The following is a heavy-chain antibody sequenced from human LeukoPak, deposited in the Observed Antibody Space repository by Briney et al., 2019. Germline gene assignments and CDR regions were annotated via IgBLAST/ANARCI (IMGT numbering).Heavy chain of an antibody. CDR1: GFTFSSYW. CDR3: AKEDYSSSFDY. D-gene: IGHD4-11*01. V-gene: IGHV3-7*01. J-gene: IGHJ4*02. CDR2: IKQDGSEK. Sequence: GGSLRLSCAASGFTFSSYWMSWVRQAPGKGLGWVANIKQDGSEKYYADSVKGRFTISRDNSKNTLYLQMNSLRAEDTAVYYCAKEDYSSSFDYWGQGTLVTVSS.